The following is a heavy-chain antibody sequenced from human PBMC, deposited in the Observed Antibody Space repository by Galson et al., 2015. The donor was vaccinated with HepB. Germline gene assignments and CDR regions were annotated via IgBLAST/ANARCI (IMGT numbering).Heavy chain of an antibody. Sequence: CAISGDSVSSNSAARNWIRQSPSRGLEWLGRTYYRSKWYNDYAVSVKSRITINPDTSKNQFSLQLNSVTPEDTAVYYCARNIAARSNHFDYWGQGTLVTVSS. D-gene: IGHD6-6*01. V-gene: IGHV6-1*01. CDR1: GDSVSSNSAA. CDR2: TYYRSKWYN. CDR3: ARNIAARSNHFDY. J-gene: IGHJ4*02.